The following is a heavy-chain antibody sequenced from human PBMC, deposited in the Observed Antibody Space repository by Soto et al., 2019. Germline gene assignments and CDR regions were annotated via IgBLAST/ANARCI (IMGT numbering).Heavy chain of an antibody. CDR1: GFSLSTTRVA. Sequence: QITLKESGPTLVKPTQTLTLTCTFSGFSLSTTRVAVGWIRQPPGKALEWLALIYWDDDKRYSPFLKSRLTITEDTYKKRVVLTKTNIDPVDTATYYCAHSLMAGLGYYFDYWGQGTLVTVSS. V-gene: IGHV2-5*02. CDR3: AHSLMAGLGYYFDY. J-gene: IGHJ4*02. D-gene: IGHD6-19*01. CDR2: IYWDDDK.